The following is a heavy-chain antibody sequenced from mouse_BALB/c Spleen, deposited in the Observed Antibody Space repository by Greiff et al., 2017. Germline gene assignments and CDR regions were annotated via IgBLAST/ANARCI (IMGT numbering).Heavy chain of an antibody. V-gene: IGHV1-69*02. Sequence: QVQLQQPGAELVKPGASVKLSCKASGYTFTSYWMHWVKQRPGQGLEWIGEIDPSDSYTNYNQKFKGKATLTVDKSSSTAYMQLSSLTSEDSAVYYCARRDDYDPDYWGQGTTLTVSS. CDR3: ARRDDYDPDY. CDR2: IDPSDSYT. J-gene: IGHJ2*01. D-gene: IGHD2-4*01. CDR1: GYTFTSYW.